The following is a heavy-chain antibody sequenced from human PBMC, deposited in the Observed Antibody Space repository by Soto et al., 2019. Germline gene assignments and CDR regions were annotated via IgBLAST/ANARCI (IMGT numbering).Heavy chain of an antibody. CDR2: ISAYNGDT. J-gene: IGHJ6*03. V-gene: IGHV1-18*01. Sequence: QVQLVQSGGEVRKPGASVKVSCKASGYTFTSHGISWVRQAPGQGLEWMGWISAYNGDTNYAQKLQGRVTVTTDRSTDTAYMELRSLRSEDTAVYYCARMVRGSNIDYHHSRDVWGKGTTVTVSS. CDR1: GYTFTSHG. D-gene: IGHD3-10*01. CDR3: ARMVRGSNIDYHHSRDV.